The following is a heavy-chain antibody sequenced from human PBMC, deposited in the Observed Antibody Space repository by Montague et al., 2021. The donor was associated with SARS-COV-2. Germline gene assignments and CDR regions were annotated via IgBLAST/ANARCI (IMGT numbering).Heavy chain of an antibody. Sequence: SLRLSYAASGFTFSSYSMNWVRQAPGKGLEWVSSISSSSSYIYYADSVKGRFTISRDNAKNSLYLQMNSLRAEDTAVYYCARDLQAHILTGYWDYWGQGTLVTVSS. J-gene: IGHJ4*02. D-gene: IGHD3-9*01. CDR1: GFTFSSYS. CDR3: ARDLQAHILTGYWDY. V-gene: IGHV3-21*01. CDR2: ISSSSSYI.